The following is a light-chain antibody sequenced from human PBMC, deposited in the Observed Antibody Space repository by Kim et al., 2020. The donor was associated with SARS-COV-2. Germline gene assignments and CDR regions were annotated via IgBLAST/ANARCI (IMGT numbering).Light chain of an antibody. CDR1: NIGSKS. Sequence: SYELTQPPSVSVAPGKTARITCGGNNIGSKSVHWYQQKPGQAPVLVIYYDSDRPSGIPERFSGSNSGNTAILTISRVEAGDEADYYCQVCDSGVVFGGGTQLTVL. V-gene: IGLV3-21*04. CDR3: QVCDSGVV. J-gene: IGLJ2*01. CDR2: YDS.